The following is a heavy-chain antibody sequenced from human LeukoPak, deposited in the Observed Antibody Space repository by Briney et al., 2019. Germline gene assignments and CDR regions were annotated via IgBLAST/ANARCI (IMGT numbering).Heavy chain of an antibody. CDR2: INPNSGGT. CDR1: GYTFTGYS. CDR3: ARDLVGYYGSGSY. J-gene: IGHJ4*02. V-gene: IGHV1-2*02. D-gene: IGHD3-10*01. Sequence: GASVKVSCKAFGYTFTGYSMHWVRQAPGQGLEWMGWINPNSGGTNYAQKFQGRVTTTRDTSITTAYMELSRLRSDDTAVYYCARDLVGYYGSGSYWGQGTLVTVSS.